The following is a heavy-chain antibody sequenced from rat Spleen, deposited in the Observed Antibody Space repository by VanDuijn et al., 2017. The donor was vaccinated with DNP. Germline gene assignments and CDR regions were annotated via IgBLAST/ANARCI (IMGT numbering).Heavy chain of an antibody. CDR1: GFTFSDYW. V-gene: IGHV5-31*01. Sequence: EVQLVESGGGLVQPGRSLKLSCAASGFTFSDYWMTWIRQVPGKGLKWVSSITSSGGTTYYRDSVKGRFTISRDNPKSTLYLQMDSLRSEDTATYYCARSGRYYAMDAWGQGTSVTVSS. D-gene: IGHD1-4*01. CDR3: ARSGRYYAMDA. CDR2: ITSSGGTT. J-gene: IGHJ4*01.